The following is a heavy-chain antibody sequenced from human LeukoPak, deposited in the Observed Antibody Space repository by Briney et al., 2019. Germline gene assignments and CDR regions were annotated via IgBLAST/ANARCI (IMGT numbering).Heavy chain of an antibody. J-gene: IGHJ6*02. V-gene: IGHV1-69*04. CDR2: IIPILGIA. Sequence: SVKVSCKASGGTFSSYAISWVRQAPGQGLEWMGRIIPILGIANYAQKLQGRVTITADKSTSTAYMELSSLRSEDTAVYYCAREGVSGSYHNYYYGMDGWGQGTTVTVSS. CDR1: GGTFSSYA. CDR3: AREGVSGSYHNYYYGMDG. D-gene: IGHD3-10*01.